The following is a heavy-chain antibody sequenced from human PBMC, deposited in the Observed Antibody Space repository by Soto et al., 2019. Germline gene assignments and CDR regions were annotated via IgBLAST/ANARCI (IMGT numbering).Heavy chain of an antibody. Sequence: SGPTLVNPTQTLTLTCTFSGFSLSTSGMCVSWIRQPPGKALEWLALIDWDDDKYYSTSLKTRLTISKDTSKNQVVLTMTNMDPVDTATYYCAPSPRGIRDHYYGMDVWGQGTTVTVYS. CDR3: APSPRGIRDHYYGMDV. D-gene: IGHD3-16*01. V-gene: IGHV2-70*01. J-gene: IGHJ6*02. CDR2: IDWDDDK. CDR1: GFSLSTSGMC.